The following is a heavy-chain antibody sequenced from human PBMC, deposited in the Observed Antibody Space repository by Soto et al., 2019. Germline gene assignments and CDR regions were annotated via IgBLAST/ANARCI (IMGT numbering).Heavy chain of an antibody. J-gene: IGHJ3*02. V-gene: IGHV3-21*01. CDR1: GFTFSSYS. Sequence: EVQLVESGGGLVKPGGSLRLSCAASGFTFSSYSMNWVRPAPGKGLEWVSSITSSSSYIYYADSVKGRFTISRDNAKKSLYLQMNSLRAEDTAVYYCAILSYGDYDDAFDIWGQGTMVTVSS. D-gene: IGHD4-17*01. CDR3: AILSYGDYDDAFDI. CDR2: ITSSSSYI.